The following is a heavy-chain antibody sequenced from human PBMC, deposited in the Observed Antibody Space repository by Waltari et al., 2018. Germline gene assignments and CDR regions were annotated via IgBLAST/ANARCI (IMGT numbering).Heavy chain of an antibody. CDR1: DGYITSSNC. D-gene: IGHD1-1*01. V-gene: IGHV4-4*02. Sequence: QVQLQASSPGLVKPSGTLSRPCAFSDGYITSSNCSRGVRQPPGKGLQWIGEIYHSGSTNYNPSLKSRVTISVDKSKNQFSLKLSSVTAADTAVYYCARALEGRALKNWGQGTLVTVSS. CDR2: IYHSGST. J-gene: IGHJ4*02. CDR3: ARALEGRALKN.